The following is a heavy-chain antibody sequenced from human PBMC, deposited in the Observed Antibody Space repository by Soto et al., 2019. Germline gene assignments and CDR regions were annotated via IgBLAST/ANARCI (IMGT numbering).Heavy chain of an antibody. J-gene: IGHJ3*02. CDR1: GFTFSSYA. Sequence: EVQLLESGGGLVQPGGSLRLSCAASGFTFSSYAMSWVRQAPGKGLEWVSALSGSGGSTYYADAVKGRFTISRDNSKNTLYLQMNSLRAEDTAVYYCAKDRLIKPSTLEQWLLGDAFDIWGQGTMVTVSS. CDR2: LSGSGGST. CDR3: AKDRLIKPSTLEQWLLGDAFDI. V-gene: IGHV3-23*01. D-gene: IGHD6-19*01.